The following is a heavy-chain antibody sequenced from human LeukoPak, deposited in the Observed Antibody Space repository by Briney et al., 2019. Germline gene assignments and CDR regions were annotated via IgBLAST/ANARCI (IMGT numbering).Heavy chain of an antibody. CDR1: GYTFTGHY. CDR2: VNPETGQT. V-gene: IGHV1-2*02. Sequence: ASVLVSFKASGYTFTGHYMHWMRQAPGQGPEWMGWVNPETGQTKSAQRFQDRLIMTKDTSIRTAHMELTRLRSDDTAVYYCARDSGNGWNFDYWGQGTLVTVSS. D-gene: IGHD6-19*01. J-gene: IGHJ4*02. CDR3: ARDSGNGWNFDY.